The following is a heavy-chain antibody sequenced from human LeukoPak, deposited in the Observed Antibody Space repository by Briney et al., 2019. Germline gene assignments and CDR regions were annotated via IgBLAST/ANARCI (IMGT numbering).Heavy chain of an antibody. V-gene: IGHV4-39*01. CDR3: ARFRKGGVIVVVTAIPNAFDI. CDR1: GGSFSGYY. Sequence: SETLSLTCAVYGGSFSGYYWGWIRQPPGKGLEWIGSIYYSGSTYYNPSLKSRVTISVDTSKNQFSLKLSSVTAADTAVYYCARFRKGGVIVVVTAIPNAFDIWGQGTMVTVSS. D-gene: IGHD2-21*02. CDR2: IYYSGST. J-gene: IGHJ3*02.